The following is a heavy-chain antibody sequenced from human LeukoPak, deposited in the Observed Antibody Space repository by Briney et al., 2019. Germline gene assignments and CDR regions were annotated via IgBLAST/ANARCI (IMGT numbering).Heavy chain of an antibody. CDR2: ISDSGGRT. CDR3: AKRGVVIRVILVGFHKEAYYFDS. J-gene: IGHJ4*02. CDR1: GLTLSNYG. Sequence: GGSLRLSCAVSGLTLSNYGMSWVRQAPGKGLEWVAGISDSGGRTNYADSVKGRFTISRDNPKNTLYLQMNSLRAEDTAVYFCAKRGVVIRVILVGFHKEAYYFDSWGQGALVTVSS. V-gene: IGHV3-23*01. D-gene: IGHD3-22*01.